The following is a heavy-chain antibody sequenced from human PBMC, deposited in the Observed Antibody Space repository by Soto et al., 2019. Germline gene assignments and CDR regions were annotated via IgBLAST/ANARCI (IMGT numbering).Heavy chain of an antibody. V-gene: IGHV4-31*03. Sequence: PSETLSLTCTVSGGSISSGGYYWSWIRQHPGKGLEWIGYIYYSGSTYYNPSLKSRVTISVDTSKNQFSLKLSSVTAADTAVYYCARKNRSGYYYDGGSLGLDYWGQGTLVTVSS. CDR3: ARKNRSGYYYDGGSLGLDY. CDR1: GGSISSGGYY. D-gene: IGHD3-22*01. J-gene: IGHJ4*02. CDR2: IYYSGST.